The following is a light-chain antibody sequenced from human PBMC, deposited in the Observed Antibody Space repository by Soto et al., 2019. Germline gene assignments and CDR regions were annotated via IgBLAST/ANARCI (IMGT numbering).Light chain of an antibody. CDR3: CSYAGSSFYV. J-gene: IGLJ1*01. CDR1: SSDVGSYNL. Sequence: QSVLTQPASVSGSPGQSITISCTGTSSDVGSYNLVSWYQQNPGKAPKLMIYEVTKRPSGVSNRFSGSKSGNTASLTISGLQAEDEADYYCCSYAGSSFYVFGTGTQLTVL. V-gene: IGLV2-23*02. CDR2: EVT.